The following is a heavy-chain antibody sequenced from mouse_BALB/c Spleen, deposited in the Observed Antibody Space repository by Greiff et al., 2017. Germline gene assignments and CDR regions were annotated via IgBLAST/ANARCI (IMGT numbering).Heavy chain of an antibody. CDR1: GFTFSSYA. Sequence: EVQLVESGGGLVKPGGSLKLSCAASGFTFSSYAMSWVRQTPEKRLEWVASISSGGSTYYPDSVKGRFTISRDNARNILYLQMSSLRSEDTAVYYCASFPYYFDYWGQGTTLTVSS. CDR2: ISSGGST. V-gene: IGHV5-6-5*01. J-gene: IGHJ2*01. CDR3: ASFPYYFDY.